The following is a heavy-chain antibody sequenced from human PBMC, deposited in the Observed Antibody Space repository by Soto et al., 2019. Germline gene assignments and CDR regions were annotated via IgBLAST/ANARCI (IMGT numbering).Heavy chain of an antibody. CDR2: VTWTSGNI. CDR1: GFIFDDFG. J-gene: IGHJ6*02. V-gene: IGHV3-9*01. Sequence: EVQLVESGGGWVQPGRSLRLSCAASGFIFDDFGMHWGRQAPGKGLEWVSGVTWTSGNIDYADSVKGRFAITREHAKNSLYLQMNGLRGEDTALYYCAKDRYGSLEGGMDVWGQGTTVTVSS. CDR3: AKDRYGSLEGGMDV. D-gene: IGHD1-26*01.